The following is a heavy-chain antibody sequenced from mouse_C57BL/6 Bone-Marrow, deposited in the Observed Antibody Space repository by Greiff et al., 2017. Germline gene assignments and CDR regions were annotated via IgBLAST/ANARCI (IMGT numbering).Heavy chain of an antibody. Sequence: QVQLQQPGAELVKPGASVKLSCKASGYTFTSYWMPWVKQRPGQGLEWIGMIHPNSGSTNYNEKFKSKATLTVDKSSSTAYMQLSSLTSEDSAVYYCGWYSNYRAWFAYWGQGTLVTVSA. J-gene: IGHJ3*01. D-gene: IGHD2-5*01. V-gene: IGHV1-64*01. CDR3: GWYSNYRAWFAY. CDR2: IHPNSGST. CDR1: GYTFTSYW.